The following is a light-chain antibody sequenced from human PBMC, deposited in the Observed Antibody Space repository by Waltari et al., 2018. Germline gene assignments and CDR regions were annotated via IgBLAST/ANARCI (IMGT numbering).Light chain of an antibody. Sequence: ETVLTQSPATLSLSPGGRATLACRASESVITFLSWYQQRPGQAPGLLVYDASKRATGIPARFSGAGSGTDFILTISNLEPEDFALYFCEQRSSWPRTFGQGTKLEMK. CDR3: EQRSSWPRT. V-gene: IGKV3-11*01. CDR2: DAS. J-gene: IGKJ2*01. CDR1: ESVITF.